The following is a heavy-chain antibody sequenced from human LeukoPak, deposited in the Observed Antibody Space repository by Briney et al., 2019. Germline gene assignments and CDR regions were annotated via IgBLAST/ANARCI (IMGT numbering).Heavy chain of an antibody. V-gene: IGHV3-30-3*01. Sequence: PGGSLRLSCAASGFTFSSYAIHWVRQAPGKGLEGVAVISYDGSNKHYADSVKGRLTISRDNVKNTLYLQMNSLRPEDTAVYYCARGRGYCSGTSCYIDYWGQGTLVTVSS. CDR2: ISYDGSNK. J-gene: IGHJ4*02. D-gene: IGHD2-2*02. CDR1: GFTFSSYA. CDR3: ARGRGYCSGTSCYIDY.